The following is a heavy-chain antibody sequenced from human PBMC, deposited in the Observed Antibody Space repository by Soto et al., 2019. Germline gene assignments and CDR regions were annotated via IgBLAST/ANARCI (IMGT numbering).Heavy chain of an antibody. J-gene: IGHJ6*02. Sequence: EVQLVESGGGLVKPGGSLRLSCAASGFTFSNAWMNWVRQAPGKGLEWVGRIKSKTDGGTTDYAAPVKGRFTISRDDSKNTLYLQMNSLKTEDTAVYYCTTVRCSGGSCYSAGGTWYYYGMDVWGQGTTVTVSS. CDR1: GFTFSNAW. CDR3: TTVRCSGGSCYSAGGTWYYYGMDV. CDR2: IKSKTDGGTT. V-gene: IGHV3-15*07. D-gene: IGHD2-15*01.